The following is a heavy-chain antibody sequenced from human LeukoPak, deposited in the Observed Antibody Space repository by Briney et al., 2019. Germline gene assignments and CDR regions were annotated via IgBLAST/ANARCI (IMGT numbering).Heavy chain of an antibody. CDR1: GYTFTNYG. D-gene: IGHD6-19*01. CDR3: ARVGYSSGWLGYFDY. Sequence: ASVKVSCKASGYTFTNYGISWVRQAPGQGLEWMGWISAYNGNTNYAQKLQGRVTMTTDTSTSTAYMELRSLRSDDTAVYYCARVGYSSGWLGYFDYWGQGTLVTVSS. J-gene: IGHJ4*02. CDR2: ISAYNGNT. V-gene: IGHV1-18*01.